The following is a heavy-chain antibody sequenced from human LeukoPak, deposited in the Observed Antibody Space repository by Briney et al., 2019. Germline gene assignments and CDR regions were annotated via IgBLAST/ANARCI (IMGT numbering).Heavy chain of an antibody. V-gene: IGHV3-11*01. CDR2: ISSSGSTI. D-gene: IGHD3-22*01. CDR1: GFTFSDYY. J-gene: IGHJ4*02. Sequence: GGSLRLSCAASGFTFSDYYMSWIRQAPGKGLEWISYISSSGSTIYYADAVKGRFTISRDNTKNSLYLQMNSLRAEDTAVYYCARDYDRSGYYDCWGQGTLVTVSS. CDR3: ARDYDRSGYYDC.